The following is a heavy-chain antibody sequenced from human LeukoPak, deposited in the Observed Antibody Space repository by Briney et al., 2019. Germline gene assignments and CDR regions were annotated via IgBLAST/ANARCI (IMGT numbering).Heavy chain of an antibody. V-gene: IGHV1-2*02. CDR3: ARDHSSSSSIDY. D-gene: IGHD6-13*01. J-gene: IGHJ4*02. CDR2: INPNSGGT. CDR1: GYTFTGYY. Sequence: ASVKVSCKASGYTFTGYYMHWVRQAPGQGLEWMGWINPNSGGTNYAQKFQGRVTMTRDTSISTAYMELSRLRSDDTAVYYCARDHSSSSSIDYWGQGTLVTVSS.